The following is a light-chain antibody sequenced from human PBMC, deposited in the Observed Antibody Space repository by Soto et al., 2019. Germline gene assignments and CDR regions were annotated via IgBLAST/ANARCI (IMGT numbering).Light chain of an antibody. CDR3: QQYETYSVGT. CDR2: HAS. V-gene: IGKV1-5*01. CDR1: QGLGHF. Sequence: DVLLTQSPSALSASLGDRVTITCRASQGLGHFLAWYQNKTGEAPRLLIYHASTLESGVPSRFGGSGSGTEFTLTISRLQPDDVATYYCQQYETYSVGTFGQGTKVEIK. J-gene: IGKJ1*01.